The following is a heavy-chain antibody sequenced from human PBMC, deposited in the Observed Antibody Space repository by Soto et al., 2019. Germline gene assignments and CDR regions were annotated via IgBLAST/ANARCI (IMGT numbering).Heavy chain of an antibody. CDR3: ARDLGYCSSTSCYSHKPPHNWFDP. V-gene: IGHV3-11*01. J-gene: IGHJ5*02. Sequence: GGSLRLSCAASGFTFSDYYMSWIRQAPGKGLEWVSYISSSGSTIYYADSVKGRFTISRDNAKNSLYLQMNSLRAEDTAVYYCARDLGYCSSTSCYSHKPPHNWFDPWGQGTLVTVSS. CDR1: GFTFSDYY. CDR2: ISSSGSTI. D-gene: IGHD2-2*01.